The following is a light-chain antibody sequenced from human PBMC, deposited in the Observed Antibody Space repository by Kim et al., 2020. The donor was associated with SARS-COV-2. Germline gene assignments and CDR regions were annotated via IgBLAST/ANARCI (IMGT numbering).Light chain of an antibody. CDR2: DAS. CDR3: QQRSNWPLT. CDR1: QNVSNF. J-gene: IGKJ4*01. Sequence: ETVLTQSPATLSLSPGERATLSCRASQNVSNFLAWYQQKSGQAPRLLIFDASNRATGIPARFSGSGSGTDFTLIISSLEPEDFAVYYCQQRSNWPLTFGGGTKVDIK. V-gene: IGKV3-11*01.